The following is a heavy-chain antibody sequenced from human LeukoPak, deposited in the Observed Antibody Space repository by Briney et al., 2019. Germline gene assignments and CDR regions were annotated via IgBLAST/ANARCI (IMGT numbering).Heavy chain of an antibody. CDR1: GYSFTSYW. V-gene: IGHV5-51*01. CDR2: IYPDDSDT. J-gene: IGHJ5*02. Sequence: GEPLKISCRGSGYSFTSYWIGWARQMPGKALEWMGIIYPDDSDTRYSPSFQGQVTISADKSISTAYLEWSSLKASDTAMYYWAKLYSSRVGGWFDPWGQGTLVTVSS. D-gene: IGHD6-19*01. CDR3: AKLYSSRVGGWFDP.